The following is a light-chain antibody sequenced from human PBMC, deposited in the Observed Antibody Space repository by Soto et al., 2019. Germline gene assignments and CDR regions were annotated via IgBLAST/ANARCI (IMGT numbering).Light chain of an antibody. Sequence: ERVLTQSPGTLSVSPRERATLSCRASQSVSSKLAWYQQKPGQAPRLLFYGASTGATGIPARFSGSGSETEFTLSISSLQSEDFAVYYCQQYNNWPGTFGQGTKVEIK. CDR2: GAS. CDR3: QQYNNWPGT. CDR1: QSVSSK. J-gene: IGKJ1*01. V-gene: IGKV3-15*01.